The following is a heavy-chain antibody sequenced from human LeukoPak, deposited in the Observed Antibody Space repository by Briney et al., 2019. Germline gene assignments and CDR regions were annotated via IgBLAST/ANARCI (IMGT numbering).Heavy chain of an antibody. D-gene: IGHD3-10*01. CDR2: ISGSGGST. Sequence: GGSLRLSCAASGFTFSNHAMSWVRQAPGKGLEWVSAISGSGGSTYYADSVKGRFTISRDNSKNTLYLQMNSLRAEDTAVYYCAKDETYGSGSQIGYWGQGTLVTVSS. CDR1: GFTFSNHA. J-gene: IGHJ4*02. V-gene: IGHV3-23*01. CDR3: AKDETYGSGSQIGY.